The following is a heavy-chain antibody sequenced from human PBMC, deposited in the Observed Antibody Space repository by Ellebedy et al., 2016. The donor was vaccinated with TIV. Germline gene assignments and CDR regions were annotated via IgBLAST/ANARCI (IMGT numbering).Heavy chain of an antibody. Sequence: MPSETLSLTCTVSGDSISDYDWSRLRQPPGKGLECIGYLYYSGSAKYNPSLKSRVIISGDTSKNQFSLKLSSVTASDTAVYYCARQRKGYYSYYFDSWGQGTLVTVSS. D-gene: IGHD3-22*01. CDR3: ARQRKGYYSYYFDS. V-gene: IGHV4-59*08. CDR1: GDSISDYD. CDR2: LYYSGSA. J-gene: IGHJ4*02.